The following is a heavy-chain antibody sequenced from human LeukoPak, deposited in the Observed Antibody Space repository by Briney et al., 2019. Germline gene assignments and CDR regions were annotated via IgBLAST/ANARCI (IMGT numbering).Heavy chain of an antibody. J-gene: IGHJ4*02. D-gene: IGHD3-22*01. CDR3: AKENSARVVITPIDY. V-gene: IGHV3-23*01. Sequence: GRSLRLSCAASGFTFSIYAMSWVRQAPGKGLEWVSAISGSGGSTYYADSVKGRFTISRDNSENTLYLQMNSLRAEDTAVYYCAKENSARVVITPIDYWGQGTLVSVSS. CDR1: GFTFSIYA. CDR2: ISGSGGST.